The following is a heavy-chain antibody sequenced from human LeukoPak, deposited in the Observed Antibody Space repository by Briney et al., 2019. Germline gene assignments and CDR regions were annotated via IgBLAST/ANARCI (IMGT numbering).Heavy chain of an antibody. CDR2: LNPSGGST. CDR1: GDTFTSYY. Sequence: GASVKVSCKASGDTFTSYYMHWVRQAPGQGLEWMGILNPSGGSTSYAQKFQGRVTMTRDTSMSTVYMELSSLRSEDTAVYYCARENQLGYCSGGSCYSLAALDYWGQGTLVTVSS. J-gene: IGHJ4*02. D-gene: IGHD2-15*01. CDR3: ARENQLGYCSGGSCYSLAALDY. V-gene: IGHV1-46*01.